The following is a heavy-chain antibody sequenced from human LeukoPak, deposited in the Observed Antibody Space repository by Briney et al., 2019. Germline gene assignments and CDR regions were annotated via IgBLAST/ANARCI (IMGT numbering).Heavy chain of an antibody. Sequence: SETLSLTCTVSGYSISSGYNWGWIRQPPGEGLEWIGSIYHSGSTYYNPSLKSRVTISVDTSKNQFSLKLTSVTAADTAVYYCARLGDPIVLFDYWGQGTLVTVSS. CDR2: IYHSGST. D-gene: IGHD2-21*02. CDR1: GYSISSGYN. V-gene: IGHV4-38-2*02. CDR3: ARLGDPIVLFDY. J-gene: IGHJ4*02.